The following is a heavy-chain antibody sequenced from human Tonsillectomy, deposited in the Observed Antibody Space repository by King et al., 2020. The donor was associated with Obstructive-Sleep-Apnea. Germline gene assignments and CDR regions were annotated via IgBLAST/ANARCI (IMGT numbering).Heavy chain of an antibody. V-gene: IGHV1-69*09. J-gene: IGHJ4*02. CDR3: ARGRTIFEVIRSGHPYYFDY. CDR1: GNTFTNCA. Sequence: QLVQSGAEVKKPGSSVRVSCETSGNTFTNCAINWVRQAPGQGLEWMGGIIPILGIANYAQKFQGRVTITADKSTSTAYMELSSLRSEDTAVYYCARGRTIFEVIRSGHPYYFDYWGQGTLVTVSS. CDR2: IIPILGIA. D-gene: IGHD3-3*01.